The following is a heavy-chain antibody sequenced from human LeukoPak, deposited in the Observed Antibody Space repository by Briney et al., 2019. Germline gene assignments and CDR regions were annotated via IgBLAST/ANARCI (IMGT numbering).Heavy chain of an antibody. J-gene: IGHJ4*02. D-gene: IGHD4-17*01. Sequence: SETLSPTCGVSGGSISSYYWSWIRQPPGKGLEWIGYIYYSGSTNYNPSLKSRVTISVDTSKNQFSLKLSSVTAADTAVYYCARVGTTVTADYWGQGTLVTVSS. CDR1: GGSISSYY. CDR2: IYYSGST. V-gene: IGHV4-59*01. CDR3: ARVGTTVTADY.